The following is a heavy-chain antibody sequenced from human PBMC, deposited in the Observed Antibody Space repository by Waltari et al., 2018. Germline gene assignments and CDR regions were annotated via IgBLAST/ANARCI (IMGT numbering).Heavy chain of an antibody. Sequence: QVLLQESGPGLVKPSETLSLTCTVSGASMSRYYWTWMRQSPVKGLEWIGFISYSGSTDYNPSPQRRVAISIDTSKNQFSLTLKSMTAADTAVYYCARVYYDFWNGPFDFWGQGTLVTVSS. D-gene: IGHD3-3*01. CDR3: ARVYYDFWNGPFDF. J-gene: IGHJ4*02. V-gene: IGHV4-59*13. CDR2: ISYSGST. CDR1: GASMSRYY.